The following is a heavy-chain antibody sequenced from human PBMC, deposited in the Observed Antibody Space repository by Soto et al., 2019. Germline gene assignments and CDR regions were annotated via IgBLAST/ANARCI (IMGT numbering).Heavy chain of an antibody. D-gene: IGHD2-2*01. V-gene: IGHV5-51*01. Sequence: LGESLKISCKGSGYSFTSYWIGWVRQMPGKGLEWMGIIYPGDSDTRYSPSFQGQVTISADKSISTAYLQWSSLKASDTAMYYCARPYCSSTSCYEDYYGMDVWGQGTTVTVSS. J-gene: IGHJ6*02. CDR3: ARPYCSSTSCYEDYYGMDV. CDR1: GYSFTSYW. CDR2: IYPGDSDT.